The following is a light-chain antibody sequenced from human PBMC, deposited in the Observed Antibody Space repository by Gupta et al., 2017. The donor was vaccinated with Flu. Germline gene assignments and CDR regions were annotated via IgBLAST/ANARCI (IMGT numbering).Light chain of an antibody. V-gene: IGKV3-20*01. Sequence: STAPGERATLSCRASQSVSSNYLAWYQQKPGQTPRLLMFAASSRATGIPDRFSGSGSGTDFTLTISRLEPEDFAVYYCQHYSRSSTMYTFGQGTKLEIK. J-gene: IGKJ2*01. CDR1: QSVSSNY. CDR3: QHYSRSSTMYT. CDR2: AAS.